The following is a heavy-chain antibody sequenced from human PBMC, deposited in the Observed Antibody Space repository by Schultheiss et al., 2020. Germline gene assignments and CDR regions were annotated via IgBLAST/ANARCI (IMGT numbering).Heavy chain of an antibody. CDR1: GDSISSNTVT. CDR3: ARGEIVVVPAATVEYYFDY. CDR2: TYYRSKWSN. V-gene: IGHV6-1*01. Sequence: SQTLSLTCAISGDSISSNTVTWNWIRQSPSRGLEWLGRTYYRSKWSNDYAVSVKSRITINPDTSKNQFSLQLNSVTPEDTAVYYCARGEIVVVPAATVEYYFDYWGQGTLVTVSS. J-gene: IGHJ4*02. D-gene: IGHD2-2*01.